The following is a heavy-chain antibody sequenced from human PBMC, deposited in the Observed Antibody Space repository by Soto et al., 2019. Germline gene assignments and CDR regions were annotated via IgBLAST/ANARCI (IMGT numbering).Heavy chain of an antibody. CDR2: INPNSGGT. D-gene: IGHD6-6*01. J-gene: IGHJ6*02. CDR3: ARGSSIAPTYGMDV. Sequence: ASVKVSCKASGYTFTVYYMHCVLQSPGQGLEWMGCINPNSGGTNYAQKFQGRVTMTRDTSISTAYMELSRLRSDDTAVYYCARGSSIAPTYGMDVWGQGTTVTVSS. CDR1: GYTFTVYY. V-gene: IGHV1-2*02.